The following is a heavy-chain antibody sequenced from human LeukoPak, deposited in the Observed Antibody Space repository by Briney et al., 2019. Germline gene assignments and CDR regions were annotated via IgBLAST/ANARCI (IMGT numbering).Heavy chain of an antibody. J-gene: IGHJ4*02. CDR2: ISSSGSTI. V-gene: IGHV3-48*03. CDR1: GFTFSSYE. CDR3: ARERRDYLPRPYDY. Sequence: GGSLRLSCAASGFTFSSYEMSWVRQAPGKGLEWVSYISSSGSTIYYADSVKGRFTISRDSAKNSLYLQMNTLRAEDTAVYYCARERRDYLPRPYDYWGQGTLVTVSS. D-gene: IGHD4-17*01.